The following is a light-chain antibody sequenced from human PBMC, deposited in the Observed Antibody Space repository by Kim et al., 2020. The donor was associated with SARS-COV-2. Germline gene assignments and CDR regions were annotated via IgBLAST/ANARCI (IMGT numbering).Light chain of an antibody. Sequence: GKSITISCTGTSSDVGGYNYVSWYQQHPGKAPKLMIYDVSNRPSGVSNRFSGSKSGNTASLTISGLQAEDEADYYCSSYTSSNTWVFGGGTQLTVL. CDR3: SSYTSSNTWV. J-gene: IGLJ3*02. CDR1: SSDVGGYNY. CDR2: DVS. V-gene: IGLV2-14*03.